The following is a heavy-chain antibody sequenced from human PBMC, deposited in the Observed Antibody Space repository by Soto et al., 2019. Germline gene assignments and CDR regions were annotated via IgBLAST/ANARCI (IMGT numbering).Heavy chain of an antibody. J-gene: IGHJ5*02. V-gene: IGHV3-23*01. Sequence: XGSLRLSCAASGFTFSSYAMSCVRQSPGKGLEWVSAISGSGGSTYYAGSVKGRFTISRDNSKNTLYLQMNSLRVEDTAVYYCAKDADVCWFEPWGQKTLYNVSS. CDR3: AKDADVCWFEP. CDR2: ISGSGGST. CDR1: GFTFSSYA.